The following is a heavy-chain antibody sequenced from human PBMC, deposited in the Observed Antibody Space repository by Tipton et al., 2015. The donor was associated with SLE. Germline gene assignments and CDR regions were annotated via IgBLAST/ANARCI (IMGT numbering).Heavy chain of an antibody. V-gene: IGHV4-59*01. D-gene: IGHD2-2*01. CDR1: GGSIRSNY. CDR2: ISHGGGT. CDR3: ARDYCCSSISCSNWFDP. Sequence: TLSLTCSVSGGSIRSNYWIWIRQPPGKGLAWIGYISHGGGTNYNPSLKSRVTISVDTSKNQFSLKLNSVTAADTAVYFFARDYCCSSISCSNWFDPWGQGTLVTVSS. J-gene: IGHJ5*02.